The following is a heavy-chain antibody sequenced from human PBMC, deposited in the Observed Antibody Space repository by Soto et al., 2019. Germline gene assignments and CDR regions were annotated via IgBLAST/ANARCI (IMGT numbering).Heavy chain of an antibody. J-gene: IGHJ6*02. D-gene: IGHD6-13*01. CDR1: GFTFSSYS. Sequence: GGSLRLSCAASGFTFSSYSMNWVRQAPGKGLEWVGRMKSYRGGGTTDYAATVQGRFTISRDDSKNTLYLQMNSLKFEDTALYFCIWQQDFYYGKAVWGQGTTVTVSS. CDR3: IWQQDFYYGKAV. CDR2: MKSYRGGGTT. V-gene: IGHV3-15*07.